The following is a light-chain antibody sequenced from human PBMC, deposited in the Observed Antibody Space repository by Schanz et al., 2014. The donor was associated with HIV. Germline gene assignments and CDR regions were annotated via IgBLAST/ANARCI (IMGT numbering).Light chain of an antibody. V-gene: IGLV3-21*04. CDR1: DIGTYN. CDR2: SDT. CDR3: QVWDGETDHWV. Sequence: SYELTQPPSLSMAPGETADITCGGDDIGTYNVHWYQQKPGQAPVLVIYSDTERPSGIPVRFSGSNSGNTATLTINSVEAADEADYYCQVWDGETDHWVFGGGTKVTVL. J-gene: IGLJ3*02.